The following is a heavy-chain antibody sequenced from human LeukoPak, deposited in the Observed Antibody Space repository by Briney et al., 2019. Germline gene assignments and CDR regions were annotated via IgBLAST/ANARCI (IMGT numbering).Heavy chain of an antibody. CDR3: ARAHDFWSGYYTGGFDY. V-gene: IGHV4-61*05. J-gene: IGHJ4*02. Sequence: SETLSLTCTVSGGSISSSSYYWGWIRQPPGKGLEWIGYIYYSGSTNYNPSLKSRVTISVDTSKNQFSLKLSSVTAADTAVYYCARAHDFWSGYYTGGFDYWGQGTLVTVSS. CDR1: GGSISSSSYY. D-gene: IGHD3-3*01. CDR2: IYYSGST.